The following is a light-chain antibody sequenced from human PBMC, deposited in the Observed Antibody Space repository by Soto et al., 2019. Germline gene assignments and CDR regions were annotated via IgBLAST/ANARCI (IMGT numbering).Light chain of an antibody. CDR1: SSNIGTNA. J-gene: IGLJ1*01. Sequence: QSVLTQPPSASGTPGQRVTISCSGGSSNIGTNAVNWYQQLPGTAPKLLIYNNNQRPSGVPDRFSGSKSGTSASLAISGLQSEDEVNDTGAAEIYSLTRYVVRT. CDR3: AAEIYSLTRYV. V-gene: IGLV1-44*01. CDR2: NNN.